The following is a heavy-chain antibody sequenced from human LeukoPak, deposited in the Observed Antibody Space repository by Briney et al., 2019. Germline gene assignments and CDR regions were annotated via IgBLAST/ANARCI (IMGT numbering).Heavy chain of an antibody. D-gene: IGHD1-26*01. J-gene: IGHJ3*02. CDR1: GFTFSSYE. Sequence: SGGSLRLSCAASGFTFSSYEMNWVRQAPGKGLVWVSRIYSDGSRTTYADSVKGRFTISGDNAKNTLYLQMNSLRAEDTAVYYCARSGRGGAFDIWGHGTMVTVSS. V-gene: IGHV3-74*01. CDR3: ARSGRGGAFDI. CDR2: IYSDGSRT.